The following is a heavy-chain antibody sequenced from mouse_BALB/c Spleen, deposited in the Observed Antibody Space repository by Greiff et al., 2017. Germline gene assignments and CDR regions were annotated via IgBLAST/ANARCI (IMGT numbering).Heavy chain of an antibody. CDR1: GFNIKDTY. D-gene: IGHD1-1*02. Sequence: VQLQQSGAELVKPGASVKLSCTASGFNIKDTYMHWVKQRPEQGLEWIGRIDPANGNTKYDPKFQGKATITADTSSNTAYLQLSSLTSEDTAVYYCARDHGGTMAMDDWGQGTSVTVSS. V-gene: IGHV14-3*02. J-gene: IGHJ4*01. CDR3: ARDHGGTMAMDD. CDR2: IDPANGNT.